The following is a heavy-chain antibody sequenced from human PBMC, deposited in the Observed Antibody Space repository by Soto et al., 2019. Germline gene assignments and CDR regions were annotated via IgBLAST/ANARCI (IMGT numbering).Heavy chain of an antibody. Sequence: SETLSLTCAVSSGSISSSNWWSWVRQPPGKGLEWIGEIYHSGSTNYNPSLKSRVTISVDTSNNQFSLRLSSVTAADTAVYYCARHSARPDILTGYSEIWGQGTLVTVSS. D-gene: IGHD3-9*01. J-gene: IGHJ4*02. CDR1: SGSISSSNW. V-gene: IGHV4-4*02. CDR3: ARHSARPDILTGYSEI. CDR2: IYHSGST.